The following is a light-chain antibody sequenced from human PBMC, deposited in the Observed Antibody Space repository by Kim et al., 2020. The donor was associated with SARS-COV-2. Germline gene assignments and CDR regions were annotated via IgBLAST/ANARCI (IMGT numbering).Light chain of an antibody. CDR3: NSRDSSGNHWV. Sequence: SSELTQDPAVSVALGQTVRITCQGDSLRSYYASWYQQKPGHAPVLVIYGKNNRPSGIPDRFSGSSSGNTASFPITGAQAEDEADYYCNSRDSSGNHWVFG. V-gene: IGLV3-19*01. CDR1: SLRSYY. J-gene: IGLJ3*02. CDR2: GKN.